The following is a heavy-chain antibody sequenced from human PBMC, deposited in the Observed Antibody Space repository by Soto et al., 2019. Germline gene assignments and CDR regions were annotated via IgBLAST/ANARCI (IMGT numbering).Heavy chain of an antibody. V-gene: IGHV1-46*03. CDR3: ANEVLHDYGDYANWFDP. D-gene: IGHD4-17*01. CDR1: GCTFTSYY. CDR2: INPSGGST. Sequence: GASVKVSCKASGCTFTSYYMHWVRQAPGQGLEWMGIINPSGGSTSYAQKFQGRVTMTRDTSTSTVYMELSSLRSEDTAVYYCANEVLHDYGDYANWFDPWGQGTLVTVSS. J-gene: IGHJ5*02.